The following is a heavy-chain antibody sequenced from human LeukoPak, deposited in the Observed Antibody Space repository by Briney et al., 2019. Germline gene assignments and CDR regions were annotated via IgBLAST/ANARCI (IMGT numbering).Heavy chain of an antibody. Sequence: GGSLRLSCAASGFTFSSYAMSWVRQAPGKGLEGVSVIYSGGSTYYADSVKGRFTISRDNSKNTLYLQMNSLRAADTAVYYCARDKGTSYLSSFDYWGQGTLVTVSS. CDR2: IYSGGST. CDR3: ARDKGTSYLSSFDY. V-gene: IGHV3-66*02. J-gene: IGHJ4*02. D-gene: IGHD6-6*01. CDR1: GFTFSSYA.